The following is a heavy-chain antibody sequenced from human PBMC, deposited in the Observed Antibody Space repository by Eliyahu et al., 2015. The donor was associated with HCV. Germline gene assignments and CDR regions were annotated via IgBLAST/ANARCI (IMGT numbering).Heavy chain of an antibody. CDR2: IDWDDDK. J-gene: IGHJ4*02. CDR1: GFSLTTTGMR. V-gene: IGHV2-70*04. CDR3: VGVGATVFDY. D-gene: IGHD1-26*01. Sequence: QVTLKESGPALVKPTXTLXLTCTFSGFSLTTTGMRVSWIRXPPGKALEWLARIDWDDDKFYSTSLKTRLTXSKXTSKNQXVLTMTNLDPVDTATYYCVGVGATVFDYWGQGALXTVSS.